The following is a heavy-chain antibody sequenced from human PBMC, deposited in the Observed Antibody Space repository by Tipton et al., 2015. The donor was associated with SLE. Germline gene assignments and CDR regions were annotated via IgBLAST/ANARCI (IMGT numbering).Heavy chain of an antibody. CDR3: AKRSGYEWLRLNGWFDP. J-gene: IGHJ5*02. D-gene: IGHD5-12*01. CDR2: IRYDGSNK. CDR1: GFTFSSYG. Sequence: SLRLSCAASGFTFSSYGMHWVRQAPGKGLEWVAFIRYDGSNKYYADSVKGRFTISRDNSKNTLYLQMNSLRAEDTAVYYCAKRSGYEWLRLNGWFDPWGQGTLVTVSS. V-gene: IGHV3-30*02.